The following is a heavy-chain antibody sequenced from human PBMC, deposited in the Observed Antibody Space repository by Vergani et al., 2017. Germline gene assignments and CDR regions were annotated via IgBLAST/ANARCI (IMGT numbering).Heavy chain of an antibody. J-gene: IGHJ4*02. CDR3: AGESVSHYYDSSGYYSRTSNY. Sequence: EVQLVESGGGLVKPGGSLRLSCAASGFTFSSYSMNWVRQAPGKGLEWVSSISSSSSYIYYADSVKGRFTISRDNAKNSLYLQMNSLRAEDTAVYYCAGESVSHYYDSSGYYSRTSNYWGQGTLVTVSS. CDR2: ISSSSSYI. V-gene: IGHV3-21*01. CDR1: GFTFSSYS. D-gene: IGHD3-22*01.